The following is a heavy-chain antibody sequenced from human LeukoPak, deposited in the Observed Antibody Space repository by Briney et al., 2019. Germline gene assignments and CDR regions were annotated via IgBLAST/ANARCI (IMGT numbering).Heavy chain of an antibody. J-gene: IGHJ4*02. CDR1: GFTFSSYS. CDR2: ISSSSSYI. Sequence: GGSLRLSXAASGFTFSSYSMNWVRQAPGKGLEWVSSISSSSSYIYYADSVKGRFTISRDNAKNSLYLQMNSLRAEDTAVYYCARAVPAANPFDYWGQGTLVTVSS. V-gene: IGHV3-21*01. D-gene: IGHD2-2*01. CDR3: ARAVPAANPFDY.